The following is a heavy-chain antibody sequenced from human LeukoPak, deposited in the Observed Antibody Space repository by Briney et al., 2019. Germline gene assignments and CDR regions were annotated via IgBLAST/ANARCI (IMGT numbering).Heavy chain of an antibody. D-gene: IGHD1-26*01. CDR2: ISGSGGST. V-gene: IGHV3-23*01. Sequence: PGGSLRLSCAASGFTFSSYAMSWVRQAPGKGLEWVSAISGSGGSTYYADSVKGRFTISRDSSKNTLFVQMNSLRAEDTAVYYCAREVGATRNDAFDIWGQGTMVTVSS. CDR3: AREVGATRNDAFDI. J-gene: IGHJ3*02. CDR1: GFTFSSYA.